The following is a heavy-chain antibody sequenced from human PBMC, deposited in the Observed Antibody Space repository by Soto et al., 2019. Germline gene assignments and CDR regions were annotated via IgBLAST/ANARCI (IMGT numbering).Heavy chain of an antibody. CDR1: GYTFATYA. V-gene: IGHV1-3*01. Sequence: QVQLVQSGAEVKKPGASVKVSCKASGYTFATYAIHWVRQAPGEGLEWMGWINPATGNTEYSEKFQDRVTLTRDTSATTAYMELRGLRFEDTAVYYCARRYKAAGWRETWCQGTLVTVSS. D-gene: IGHD1-20*01. CDR3: ARRYKAAGWRET. J-gene: IGHJ5*02. CDR2: INPATGNT.